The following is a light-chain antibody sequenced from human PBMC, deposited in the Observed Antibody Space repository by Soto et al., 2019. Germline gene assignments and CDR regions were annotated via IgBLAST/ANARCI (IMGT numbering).Light chain of an antibody. CDR1: SSDVGSYNL. J-gene: IGLJ1*01. CDR3: CSHAGSSTWYV. CDR2: EVS. V-gene: IGLV2-23*02. Sequence: QSVLTQPASVSGSPGQSITISCTGTSSDVGSYNLVSWYQQHPGKAPKLMIYEVSKRPSGVSNRFSGSKSGNTASLTISGLQAEDEADYYCCSHAGSSTWYVFGTGTKVTVL.